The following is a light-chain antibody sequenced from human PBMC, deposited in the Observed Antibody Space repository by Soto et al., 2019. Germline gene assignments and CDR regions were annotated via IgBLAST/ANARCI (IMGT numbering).Light chain of an antibody. CDR3: QQGDSFPIT. CDR1: QGIANW. J-gene: IGKJ5*01. Sequence: DIQMTQSPSSVSASVGDRVTITCRASQGIANWLAWYQQKPGKAPKLLIYAASSLQSGVPSRFSGTGSGSDFTLTIISLQPEEFATYYCQQGDSFPITFSQGTRLEVK. CDR2: AAS. V-gene: IGKV1-12*01.